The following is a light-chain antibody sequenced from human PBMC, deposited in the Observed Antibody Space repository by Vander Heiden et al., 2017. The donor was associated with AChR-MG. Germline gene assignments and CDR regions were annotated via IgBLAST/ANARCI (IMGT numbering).Light chain of an antibody. Sequence: DIQMTQSPSSLSASVGARVTITCQASQDISNYLTWYQQKPGKAPKLLIYGASNLETGVPSRFSGGGSGTDFTFTISSLQPEDIATYYCQQYDDLPYTFGQGTKLEIK. V-gene: IGKV1-33*01. CDR2: GAS. J-gene: IGKJ2*01. CDR1: QDISNY. CDR3: QQYDDLPYT.